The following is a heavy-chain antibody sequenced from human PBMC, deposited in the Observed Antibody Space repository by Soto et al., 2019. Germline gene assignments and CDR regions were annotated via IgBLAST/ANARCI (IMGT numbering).Heavy chain of an antibody. CDR1: GGSFSGYQ. Sequence: QVQLQQWGAGLLKPSETLSLTCAVYGGSFSGYQWSWIRQTPGKGLEWLGEINDSGNINYNPSLKSRVTILVDTAKKQLSMKLSSVTAADTAVYYCARGLILWFGELSRRGGYYYYMDVWGKGTTVTVSS. V-gene: IGHV4-34*01. CDR2: INDSGNI. J-gene: IGHJ6*03. CDR3: ARGLILWFGELSRRGGYYYYMDV. D-gene: IGHD3-10*01.